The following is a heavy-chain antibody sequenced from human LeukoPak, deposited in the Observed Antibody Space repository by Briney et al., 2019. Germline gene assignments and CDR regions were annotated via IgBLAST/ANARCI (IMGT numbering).Heavy chain of an antibody. Sequence: GRSLRLSYAASGFTLSNFAMSWVRQAPGKGLEWVSTISTAGGSTFYAGSVKGRFTISRDNSESALYLQLNSLRGDDTAIYYCAKARSSWGGYFDSWGQGTLVTVSS. CDR3: AKARSSWGGYFDS. J-gene: IGHJ4*02. V-gene: IGHV3-23*01. D-gene: IGHD6-13*01. CDR2: ISTAGGST. CDR1: GFTLSNFA.